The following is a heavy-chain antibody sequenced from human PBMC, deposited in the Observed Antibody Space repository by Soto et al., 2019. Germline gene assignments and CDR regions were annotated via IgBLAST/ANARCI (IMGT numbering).Heavy chain of an antibody. D-gene: IGHD6-19*01. CDR2: IGPDGTST. Sequence: GGSLRLSCAVSGVTFRDYGMHWVRQVPGKGLLWVSRIGPDGTSTKYADSVKGRFTISRSNPENTLYLQMNSLRAEDTGVYYCVREVIAVLGSIRWFDPWGQGTLVTVSS. V-gene: IGHV3-74*01. CDR1: GVTFRDYG. CDR3: VREVIAVLGSIRWFDP. J-gene: IGHJ5*02.